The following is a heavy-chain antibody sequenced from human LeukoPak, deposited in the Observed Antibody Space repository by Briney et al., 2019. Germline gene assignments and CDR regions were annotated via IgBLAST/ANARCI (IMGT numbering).Heavy chain of an antibody. CDR2: INHSGST. CDR3: ARVGPTDF. CDR1: GGSFSGYY. Sequence: SETPSLTCAVYGGSFSGYYWSWIRQPPGKGLEWIGEINHSGSTNYNPSLKSRVTMSVDKSKNQFSLRLSSVTAADTAVYYCARVGPTDFWGQGTLVTVSS. V-gene: IGHV4-34*01. D-gene: IGHD1-26*01. J-gene: IGHJ4*02.